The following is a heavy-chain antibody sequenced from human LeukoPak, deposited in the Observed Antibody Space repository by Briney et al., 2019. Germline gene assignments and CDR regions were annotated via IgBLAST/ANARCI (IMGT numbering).Heavy chain of an antibody. J-gene: IGHJ4*02. CDR1: GGSISSGNYH. D-gene: IGHD2-21*02. Sequence: SETLSLTCTVSGGSISSGNYHWGWIRQPPGKGLEWVASIFYSGTTYYNPSLKSRVTISIDTSKNQFSLKLSSVTAADTAVYYCARLKPATAIHFDYWGQGTLVTVSS. CDR2: IFYSGTT. CDR3: ARLKPATAIHFDY. V-gene: IGHV4-39*07.